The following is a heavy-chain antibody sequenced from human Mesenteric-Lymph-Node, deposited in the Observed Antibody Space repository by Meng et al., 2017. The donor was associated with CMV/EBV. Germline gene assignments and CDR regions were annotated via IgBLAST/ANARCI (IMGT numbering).Heavy chain of an antibody. J-gene: IGHJ3*02. D-gene: IGHD3-22*01. V-gene: IGHV1-2*02. CDR2: INPNSGGT. CDR3: ARGANRANSSGYWDSAFDI. Sequence: ASVKVSCKASGYTFTGYYMHWVRQAPGQGLEWMGWINPNSGGTNYAQKFQGRVTMTRDTSISTAYMELSSLRSEDTAVYYCARGANRANSSGYWDSAFDIWGQGTMVTVSS. CDR1: GYTFTGYY.